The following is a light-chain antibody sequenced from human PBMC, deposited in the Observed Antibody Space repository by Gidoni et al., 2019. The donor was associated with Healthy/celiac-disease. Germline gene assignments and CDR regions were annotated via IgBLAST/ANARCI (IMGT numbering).Light chain of an antibody. Sequence: QSVLTPPPSASGSPGQRGTITFSGSSSNIGSNTVHWYQQLPGTAPKLLIFSNKQPPSGVPGRFSGSKSGTSASLAISGLQSEDEADYYCAAWDDSLNGWVFGGGTKLTVL. V-gene: IGLV1-44*01. CDR1: SSNIGSNT. CDR3: AAWDDSLNGWV. CDR2: SNK. J-gene: IGLJ3*02.